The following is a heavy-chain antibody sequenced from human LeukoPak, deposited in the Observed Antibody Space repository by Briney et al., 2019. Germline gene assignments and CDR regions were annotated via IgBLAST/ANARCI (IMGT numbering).Heavy chain of an antibody. J-gene: IGHJ4*02. V-gene: IGHV3-74*01. CDR2: INSNGSST. D-gene: IGHD5-12*01. Sequence: GSLRLSCAASGFTFINYWMHWVRQAPGKGLVWVSRINSNGSSTNYADSVKGRFTISRDNAKNTLYLQMSSLRAEDTAVYYCAKGGATICDNWGQGTLVTVSS. CDR3: AKGGATICDN. CDR1: GFTFINYW.